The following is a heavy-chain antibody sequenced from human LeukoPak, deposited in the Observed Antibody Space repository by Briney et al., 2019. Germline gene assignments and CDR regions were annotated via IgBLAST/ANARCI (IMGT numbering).Heavy chain of an antibody. D-gene: IGHD4-23*01. CDR2: ISYDGSNK. Sequence: GGSLRLSCAASGFTFSSYGMHWVRQAPGKGLEWVAYISYDGSNKYYADSVKGRFTISRDNSRSTLFLQMSSLSAEDTAVFYCANEEQSAYDLPQRAHPVVTGHWGQGILVTVSS. V-gene: IGHV3-30*18. J-gene: IGHJ4*02. CDR3: ANEEQSAYDLPQRAHPVVTGH. CDR1: GFTFSSYG.